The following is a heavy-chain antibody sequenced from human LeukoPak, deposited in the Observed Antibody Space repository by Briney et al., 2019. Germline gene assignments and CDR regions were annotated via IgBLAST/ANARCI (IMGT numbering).Heavy chain of an antibody. D-gene: IGHD3-9*01. V-gene: IGHV3-23*01. J-gene: IGHJ3*02. Sequence: GGSLRLSCAASGFTFSSYAMSWVRQAPGKGLEWVSAISGSGGSTYYADSVKGRFTISRDNSKNTLYLQMNSLRAEDTAVYYCAKDTVRYFDWASPDAFDIWGQGTMVTVSS. CDR2: ISGSGGST. CDR1: GFTFSSYA. CDR3: AKDTVRYFDWASPDAFDI.